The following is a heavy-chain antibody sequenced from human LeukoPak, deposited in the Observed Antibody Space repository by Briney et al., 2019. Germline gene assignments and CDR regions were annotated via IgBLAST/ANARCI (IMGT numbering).Heavy chain of an antibody. CDR2: ISGSGSSI. Sequence: GGSLRLSCAASGFTFSTYSMNWVRQAPGKGLEWISYISGSGSSIFYADSLQGRFTVSGDNAKNSVCLQMNSLRAEDTAVYYCAREGGFGYDDAFDTWGHGTTVTASS. D-gene: IGHD3-16*02. J-gene: IGHJ3*02. V-gene: IGHV3-48*04. CDR1: GFTFSTYS. CDR3: AREGGFGYDDAFDT.